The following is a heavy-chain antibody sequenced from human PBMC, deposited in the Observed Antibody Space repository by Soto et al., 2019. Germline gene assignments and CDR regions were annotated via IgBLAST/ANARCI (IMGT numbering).Heavy chain of an antibody. D-gene: IGHD4-17*01. J-gene: IGHJ4*02. CDR2: TYYIGSN. Sequence: QLQLQESGPGLVKPSETLSLTCTVSGGSISSSSYYWGWIRQPPGKGLEWIGSTYYIGSNYHNPSLKNRVTISGDTSKHQFSLKLSSVTAADTAVYYCARRTLTKLTLDCWGQGTLVTVSS. V-gene: IGHV4-39*01. CDR3: ARRTLTKLTLDC. CDR1: GGSISSSSYY.